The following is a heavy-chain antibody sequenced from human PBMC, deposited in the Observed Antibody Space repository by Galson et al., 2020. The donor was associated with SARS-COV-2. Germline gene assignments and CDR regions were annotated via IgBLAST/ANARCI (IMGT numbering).Heavy chain of an antibody. V-gene: IGHV1-18*04. CDR2: ISAYNGNT. CDR1: GYTFTSYG. D-gene: IGHD5-18*01. Sequence: GASVKVSCKASGYTFTSYGLSWVRQAPGQGLEWMGWISAYNGNTNYAQKLQGRVTMTTDTSTSTAYMELRSLRSDDTAVYYCARVDTAIIYYYYGMDVWGQGTTVTVSS. J-gene: IGHJ6*02. CDR3: ARVDTAIIYYYYGMDV.